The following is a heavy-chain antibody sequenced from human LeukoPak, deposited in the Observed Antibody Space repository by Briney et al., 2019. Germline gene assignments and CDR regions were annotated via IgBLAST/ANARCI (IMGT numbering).Heavy chain of an antibody. CDR1: GGSISSGGYY. V-gene: IGHV4-31*03. J-gene: IGHJ5*02. CDR3: ARGGSSSGIWFDP. CDR2: IYYSGST. D-gene: IGHD6-6*01. Sequence: SQTLSLTCTVSGGSISSGGYYWSWIRQHPGKGLEWIGYIYYSGSTNYNPSLKSRVTISVDTSKNQFSLKLSSVTAADTAVYYCARGGSSSGIWFDPWGQGTLVTVSS.